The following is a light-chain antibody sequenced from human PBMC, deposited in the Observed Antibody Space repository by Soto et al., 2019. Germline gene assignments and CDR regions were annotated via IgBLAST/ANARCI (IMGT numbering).Light chain of an antibody. CDR2: DVS. Sequence: QPVLTQPASVSGSPGQSITISCTGTSSDVGRYNYVSWYQQHPGKAPKLIIYDVSYRPSGVSDRFSGSKSGNTASLTISGLQAEDEADYYCSSYTGSSTSFGGGTKLTVL. CDR1: SSDVGRYNY. CDR3: SSYTGSSTS. J-gene: IGLJ3*02. V-gene: IGLV2-14*01.